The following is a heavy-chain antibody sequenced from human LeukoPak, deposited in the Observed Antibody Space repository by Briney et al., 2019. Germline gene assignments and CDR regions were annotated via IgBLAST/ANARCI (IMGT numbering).Heavy chain of an antibody. J-gene: IGHJ6*02. CDR2: IYHSGST. D-gene: IGHD2-2*03. Sequence: NPSETLSLTCAVSGGSISSGGYSWSWIRQPPGKGPEWIGYIYHSGSTNYNPSLKSRVTISVDTSKNQFSLKLSSVTAADTAVYYCARGHGYCSSTSCYRQRYYYYGMDVWGQGTTVTVSS. CDR1: GGSISSGGYS. V-gene: IGHV4-30-2*01. CDR3: ARGHGYCSSTSCYRQRYYYYGMDV.